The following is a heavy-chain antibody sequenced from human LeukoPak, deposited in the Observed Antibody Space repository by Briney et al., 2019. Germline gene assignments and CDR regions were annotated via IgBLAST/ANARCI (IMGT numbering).Heavy chain of an antibody. CDR2: IKQDGSEK. V-gene: IGHV3-7*01. Sequence: GGSLRLSCAASGFTFGSYWMSWVRQAPGKGLEWVANIKQDGSEKYYVDSVKGRFTISRDNAKNSLYLQMNSLRAEDTAVYYCARGRTTGEYWGQGTLVTVSS. CDR3: ARGRTTGEY. D-gene: IGHD4-11*01. CDR1: GFTFGSYW. J-gene: IGHJ4*02.